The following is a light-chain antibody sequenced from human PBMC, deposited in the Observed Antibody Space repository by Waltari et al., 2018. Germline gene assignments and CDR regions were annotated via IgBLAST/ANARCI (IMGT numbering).Light chain of an antibody. J-gene: IGLJ2*01. CDR2: VNSDGSH. CDR1: SGQSSYA. V-gene: IGLV4-69*01. CDR3: QTWGTGPRV. Sequence: QVVLTQSPSASASLGASVKLTCTLSSGQSSYAIAWHQQQPEKGPQYLMKVNSDGSHNKGDGIPERFSGSSSGAERYLTISGLQSEDEADYYCQTWGTGPRVFGGGTKLTVL.